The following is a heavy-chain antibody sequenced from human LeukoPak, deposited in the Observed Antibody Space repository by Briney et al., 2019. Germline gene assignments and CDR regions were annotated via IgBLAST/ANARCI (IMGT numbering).Heavy chain of an antibody. Sequence: PGGSLRLSCAASGFTFSSYAMSWVRQAPGKGLEWVSAISGSSGSTYYADSVKGRFTISRDNSKNTLYLQMNSLRAEDTAVYYCATQNYYGSGSYYPYYFDYWGQGTLVTVSS. J-gene: IGHJ4*02. CDR3: ATQNYYGSGSYYPYYFDY. CDR1: GFTFSSYA. V-gene: IGHV3-23*01. D-gene: IGHD3-10*01. CDR2: ISGSSGST.